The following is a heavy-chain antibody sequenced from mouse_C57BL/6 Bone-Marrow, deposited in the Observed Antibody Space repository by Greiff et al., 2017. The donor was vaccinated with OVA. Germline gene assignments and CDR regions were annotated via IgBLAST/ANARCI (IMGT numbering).Heavy chain of an antibody. CDR1: GYTFTSYD. CDR3: ARFDYDYYYYAMDY. V-gene: IGHV1-85*01. D-gene: IGHD2-4*01. J-gene: IGHJ4*01. CDR2: IYPRDCST. Sequence: VQLQQSGPELVKPGASVKLSCKASGYTFTSYDINWVKQRPGQGLEWIGWIYPRDCSTKYNEKFKGKATLTVDTSSSTAYMELHSLTSEDSAVYFCARFDYDYYYYAMDYWGQGTSVTVSS.